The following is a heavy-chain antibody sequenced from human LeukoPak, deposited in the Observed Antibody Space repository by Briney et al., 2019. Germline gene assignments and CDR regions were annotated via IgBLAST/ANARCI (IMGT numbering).Heavy chain of an antibody. CDR1: GFTVSSNY. V-gene: IGHV3-53*01. Sequence: GGSLRLSCAASGFTVSSNYMSWVRQAPGKGLEWVSVIYSGGSTYYADSVKGRFTISRDNSKNTLYLQMNSLRAEDTAVYYCARDSPYYGEVRGMDVWGQGTTVTVSS. D-gene: IGHD4-17*01. CDR2: IYSGGST. CDR3: ARDSPYYGEVRGMDV. J-gene: IGHJ6*02.